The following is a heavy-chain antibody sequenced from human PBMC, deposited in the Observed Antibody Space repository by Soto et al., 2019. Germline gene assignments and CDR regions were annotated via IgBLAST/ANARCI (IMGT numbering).Heavy chain of an antibody. CDR2: ISGSNGAT. Sequence: QVQLVQSGAEVKRPGASVKVSCKFSGYNFIDYGMIWVRQAPGQGLAGMGWISGSNGATNYAQKFQGRVTLTTHASTNTAYVELRSLRKDDTAVYYCARDSKWLIIKGNWFDSWGQGTLVTVSS. CDR1: GYNFIDYG. D-gene: IGHD3-22*01. CDR3: ARDSKWLIIKGNWFDS. V-gene: IGHV1-18*04. J-gene: IGHJ5*01.